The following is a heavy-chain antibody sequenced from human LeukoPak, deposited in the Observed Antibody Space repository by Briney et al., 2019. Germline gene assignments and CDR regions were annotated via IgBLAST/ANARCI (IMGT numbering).Heavy chain of an antibody. CDR3: ASGPSYYYGMDV. V-gene: IGHV4-59*01. CDR1: GGSISSYY. CDR2: IYYSGST. J-gene: IGHJ6*02. Sequence: SETLSLTCTVSGGSISSYYWSWIRQPPGKGLGWIGYIYYSGSTNYNPSLKSRVTISVDPSKNQFSLKLSSVTAADTAVYYCASGPSYYYGMDVWGQGTTVTVSS.